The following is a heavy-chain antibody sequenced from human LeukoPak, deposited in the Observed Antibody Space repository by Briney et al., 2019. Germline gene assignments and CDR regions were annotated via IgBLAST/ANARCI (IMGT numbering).Heavy chain of an antibody. D-gene: IGHD6-13*01. J-gene: IGHJ4*02. Sequence: GRSLRLSCAASGFTFSTYVMHWVRQAPGKGLEWVAVISYDENKYYADSVKGRFTISRDNSKNTLYLQMNSLRAEDTAVYYCAKSAGGRTKENFDYWGQGTLVTVSS. CDR1: GFTFSTYV. V-gene: IGHV3-30*18. CDR3: AKSAGGRTKENFDY. CDR2: ISYDENK.